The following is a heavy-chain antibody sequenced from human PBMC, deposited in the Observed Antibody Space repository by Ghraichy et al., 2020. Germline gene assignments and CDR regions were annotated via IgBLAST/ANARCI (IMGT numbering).Heavy chain of an antibody. CDR2: ISSSSSYI. D-gene: IGHD5-24*01. J-gene: IGHJ4*02. Sequence: GGSLRLSCAASGFTFSSYSMNWVRQAPGKGLEWVSSISSSSSYIYYADSVKGRFTISRDNAKNSLYLQMNSLRAEDTAVYYCAREFGWLQPDYWGQGTLVTVSS. CDR3: AREFGWLQPDY. V-gene: IGHV3-21*01. CDR1: GFTFSSYS.